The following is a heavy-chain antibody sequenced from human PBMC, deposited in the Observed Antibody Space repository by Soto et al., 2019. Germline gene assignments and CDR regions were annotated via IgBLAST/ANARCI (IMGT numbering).Heavy chain of an antibody. Sequence: ASVKVSCKASGYTFTSYYMHWVRQAPGQGLEWMGIINPSGGSTSYAQKFQGRVTMTRDTSTSTAYMELSSLRSEDTAVYYCARDLGYYYDSSGSRPDAFDIWGQGIMVTVSS. CDR1: GYTFTSYY. CDR2: INPSGGST. J-gene: IGHJ3*02. V-gene: IGHV1-46*01. CDR3: ARDLGYYYDSSGSRPDAFDI. D-gene: IGHD3-22*01.